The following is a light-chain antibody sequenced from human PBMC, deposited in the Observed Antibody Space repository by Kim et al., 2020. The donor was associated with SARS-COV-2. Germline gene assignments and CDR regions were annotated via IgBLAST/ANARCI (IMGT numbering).Light chain of an antibody. CDR2: DAA. CDR3: QQHSKWPLAPS. CDR1: HSIGIN. Sequence: PGEGATLSCRASHSIGINLAWYQQTRGQAPRLLIYDAAIRATGIPDKFSGSGSGTDFTLTISSLDPEDFAIYFCQQHSKWPLAPSFGGGTKVDIK. J-gene: IGKJ4*01. V-gene: IGKV3-11*01.